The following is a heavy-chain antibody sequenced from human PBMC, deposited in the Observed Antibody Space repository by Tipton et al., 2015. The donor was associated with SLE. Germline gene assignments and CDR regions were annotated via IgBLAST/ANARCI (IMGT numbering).Heavy chain of an antibody. D-gene: IGHD5-12*01. CDR3: ARRYSGYDHFDY. J-gene: IGHJ4*02. CDR1: GGSFSGYY. Sequence: TLSLTCAVYGGSFSGYYLIWFRQPPVKGLAWIGEINHSGSTNYNPSLKSRVTISVDTSKNLFSLKLSSVAAADTAVYYCARRYSGYDHFDYWGQGTLVTVSS. V-gene: IGHV4-34*01. CDR2: INHSGST.